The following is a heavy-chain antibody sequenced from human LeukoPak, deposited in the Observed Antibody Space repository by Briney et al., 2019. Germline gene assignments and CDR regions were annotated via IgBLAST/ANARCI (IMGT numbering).Heavy chain of an antibody. D-gene: IGHD2-15*01. CDR3: ARDEGYGFDY. CDR1: GGTFSSYA. Sequence: SVKVSCKASGGTFSSYAISWVRHAPGQGLEWMGGIIPIFGTANYAQKFQGRVTITTDESTSTAYVELSSLRAEDTAVYCCARDEGYGFDYWGQGTLVTVSS. CDR2: IIPIFGTA. J-gene: IGHJ4*02. V-gene: IGHV1-69*05.